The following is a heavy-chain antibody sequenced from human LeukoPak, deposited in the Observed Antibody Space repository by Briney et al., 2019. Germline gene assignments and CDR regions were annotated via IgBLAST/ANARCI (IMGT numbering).Heavy chain of an antibody. CDR1: GFMLNVYY. J-gene: IGHJ4*02. CDR2: ISPTGSYT. D-gene: IGHD2-21*02. V-gene: IGHV3-11*03. CDR3: ARKLGGAQCGGDCFFDH. Sequence: GGSLRLSCEASGFMLNVYYMSWFRLAPGKGLEWIGYISPTGSYTTYADSVRGRFTISRDNAKNLLFLQMNDLRTEDTAVYYCARKLGGAQCGGDCFFDHWGQGTRVAVSS.